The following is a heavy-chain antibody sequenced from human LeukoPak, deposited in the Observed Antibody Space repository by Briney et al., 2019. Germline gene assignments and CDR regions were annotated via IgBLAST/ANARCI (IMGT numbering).Heavy chain of an antibody. CDR1: GGSISSGDYY. CDR2: LYYSGST. J-gene: IGHJ4*02. CDR3: AREEGTHGFDY. D-gene: IGHD1/OR15-1a*01. V-gene: IGHV4-30-4*01. Sequence: SQTLSLTCTVSGGSISSGDYYWTWIRQPPGKGLEWIGYLYYSGSTYYNPSLKSRVTILVDTSKNQFSLKLSAVTAADTAVYYCAREEGTHGFDYWGQGTLVTVSS.